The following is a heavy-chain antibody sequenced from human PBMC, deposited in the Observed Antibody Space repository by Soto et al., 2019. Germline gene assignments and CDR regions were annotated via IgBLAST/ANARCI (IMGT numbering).Heavy chain of an antibody. J-gene: IGHJ4*02. CDR3: ARAITVVAPVDY. V-gene: IGHV3-30*01. CDR1: EFTFSTYA. Sequence: GGSLRLSCAASEFTFSTYAMHWVRQAPGKGLEWVSAISSDGTNKYYADSVKGRFTISRDNTKDTLSLQMNSLRGEDTAVYYCARAITVVAPVDYWGQGILVTVSS. D-gene: IGHD2-15*01. CDR2: ISSDGTNK.